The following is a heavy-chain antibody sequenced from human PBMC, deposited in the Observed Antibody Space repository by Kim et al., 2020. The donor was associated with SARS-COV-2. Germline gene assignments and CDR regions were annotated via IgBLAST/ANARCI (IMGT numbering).Heavy chain of an antibody. Sequence: GGSLRLSCEASGFTFSSYAMHWVRQAPGKGLEWVVVISFDGSDKKFEDSVKGRFAISRDNSKNTLYLQMNSLRPEDTAVYYCVKGSRSIAASNFFYY. J-gene: IGHJ6*01. CDR2: ISFDGSDK. CDR1: GFTFSSYA. V-gene: IGHV3-30*18. CDR3: VKGSRSIAASNFFYY. D-gene: IGHD6-13*01.